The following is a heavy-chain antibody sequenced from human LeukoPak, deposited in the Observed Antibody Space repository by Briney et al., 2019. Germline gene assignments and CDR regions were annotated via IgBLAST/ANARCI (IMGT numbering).Heavy chain of an antibody. CDR1: GYNFFSYW. J-gene: IGHJ4*02. CDR2: IYPGDSDI. CDR3: ARRTRFGEFCDFDY. D-gene: IGHD3-10*01. Sequence: GESLKISCKGSGYNFFSYWIGWVRQMPGKGLEWMGIIYPGDSDIKYSPSFQGQVTISADKSISTAYLQWSSLKASDTAMYYCARRTRFGEFCDFDYWGQGTLVTVSS. V-gene: IGHV5-51*01.